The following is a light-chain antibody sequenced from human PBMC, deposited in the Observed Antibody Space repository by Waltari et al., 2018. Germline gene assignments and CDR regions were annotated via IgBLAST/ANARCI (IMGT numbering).Light chain of an antibody. Sequence: DIVMTQSPDSLAVSLGERATINCKSSQSLLYSANNKNYLAWYQQKPGQPPRLLIYWASTRASGVPDRFSGSGSGTDFTLTIRSLQADDVAVYHCQQFYGTPPIFGQGTKLEIK. CDR2: WAS. J-gene: IGKJ2*01. CDR1: QSLLYSANNKNY. CDR3: QQFYGTPPI. V-gene: IGKV4-1*01.